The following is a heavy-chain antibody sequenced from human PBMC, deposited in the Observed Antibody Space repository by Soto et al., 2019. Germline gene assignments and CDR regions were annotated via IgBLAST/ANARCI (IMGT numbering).Heavy chain of an antibody. CDR2: IYYSGST. CDR3: ARDNILGILYGGMDV. Sequence: SETLSLTCAVYGGSVNGYYWKWIRQPPGKGLEWIGYIYYSGSTYYNPSLKSRVTISVDTSKNQFSLKLSSVTAADTAVYYCARDNILGILYGGMDVWGQGTTVTVSS. D-gene: IGHD3-3*01. CDR1: GGSVNGYY. J-gene: IGHJ6*02. V-gene: IGHV4-30-4*01.